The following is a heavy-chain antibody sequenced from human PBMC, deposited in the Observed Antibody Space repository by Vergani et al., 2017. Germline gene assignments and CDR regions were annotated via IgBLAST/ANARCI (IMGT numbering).Heavy chain of an antibody. J-gene: IGHJ4*02. CDR2: INPIFGTA. CDR3: ATGREGSREYGSGTH. D-gene: IGHD3-10*01. Sequence: QVQLVQSGAEVKKPGASVKVSCKASGYTFTGYYMHWVRQAPGQGLEWMGWINPIFGTANYAQKFQGRVTITADESTSTAYMELSSLRSEDTAVYYCATGREGSREYGSGTHWGQGTLVTVSS. V-gene: IGHV1-69*01. CDR1: GYTFTGYY.